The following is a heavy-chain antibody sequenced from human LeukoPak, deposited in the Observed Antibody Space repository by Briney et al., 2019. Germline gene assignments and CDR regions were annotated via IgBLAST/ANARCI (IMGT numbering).Heavy chain of an antibody. D-gene: IGHD5-24*01. V-gene: IGHV3-74*01. Sequence: GGSLRLSCAASGFIFNSYAMTWVRRTPGKGLVWVSRISHDGFISYADSVKGRFTISRDNAKNTLILQMNSLRAEDTAVYYCARDWVYKIDYWGRGTLVTVSS. CDR3: ARDWVYKIDY. CDR2: ISHDGFI. J-gene: IGHJ4*02. CDR1: GFIFNSYA.